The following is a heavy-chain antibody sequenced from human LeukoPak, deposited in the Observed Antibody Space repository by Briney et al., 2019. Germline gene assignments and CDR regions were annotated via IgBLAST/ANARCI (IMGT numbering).Heavy chain of an antibody. CDR1: GFTFSSYS. CDR3: ARFETCTSTTCDDTFDI. V-gene: IGHV3-21*01. J-gene: IGHJ3*02. CDR2: ISSRGSSI. D-gene: IGHD2-2*01. Sequence: PGGSLRLSCAASGFTFSSYSLNWVRQAPEKGLEWVSSISSRGSSIYYAVSVKGRFTISRDNAKNSLYLQMNSLRAEDTAVYYCARFETCTSTTCDDTFDIWGQGTTVTVSS.